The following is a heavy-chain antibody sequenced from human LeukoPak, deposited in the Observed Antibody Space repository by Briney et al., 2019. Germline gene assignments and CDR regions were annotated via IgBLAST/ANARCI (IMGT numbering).Heavy chain of an antibody. V-gene: IGHV3-53*01. D-gene: IGHD6-6*01. CDR2: IYSGGST. J-gene: IGHJ4*02. Sequence: GGSLRLSCAASGFTVSSNYMSWVRQAPGKGLEWVSVIYSGGSTYYADSVKGRFTISRDNSKNTLYLQMNSLKTEDTAVYYCTRDDMTAARPDYWGQGTLVTVSS. CDR3: TRDDMTAARPDY. CDR1: GFTVSSNY.